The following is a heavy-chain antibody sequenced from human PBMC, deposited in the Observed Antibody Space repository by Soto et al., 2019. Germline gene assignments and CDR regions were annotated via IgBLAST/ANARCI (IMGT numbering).Heavy chain of an antibody. D-gene: IGHD3-22*01. J-gene: IGHJ3*01. V-gene: IGHV1-69*13. CDR3: AGIYFYDSSCYWQSHAFAF. CDR1: GGTFSSYA. CDR2: IIPIFGTA. Sequence: SVKVSCKASGGTFSSYAISWVRQAPGQGLEWMGGIIPIFGTANYAQKFQGRVTITADESTSTAYMELSSLRSEDTAVYYCAGIYFYDSSCYWQSHAFAFSGQRTMVTGSS.